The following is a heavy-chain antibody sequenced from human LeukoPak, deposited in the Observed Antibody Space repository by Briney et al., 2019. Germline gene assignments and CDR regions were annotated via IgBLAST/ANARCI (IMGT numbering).Heavy chain of an antibody. Sequence: GASVKVSCKASGYTFTGYYMHWVRQAPGQGLEWMGWINPNSGGTKYAQKFQGRVTMTRDTSISTAYMELSRLRSDDTAVYYCARDWRVTMVRGVYPLDYWGQGTLVTVSS. CDR2: INPNSGGT. CDR1: GYTFTGYY. J-gene: IGHJ4*02. D-gene: IGHD3-10*01. CDR3: ARDWRVTMVRGVYPLDY. V-gene: IGHV1-2*02.